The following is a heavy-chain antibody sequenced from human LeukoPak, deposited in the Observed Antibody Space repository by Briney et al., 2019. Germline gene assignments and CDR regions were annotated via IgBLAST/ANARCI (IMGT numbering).Heavy chain of an antibody. D-gene: IGHD6-13*01. CDR1: GYTFTSYG. J-gene: IGHJ4*02. CDR2: IGAYNGNT. Sequence: ASVKVSCKASGYTFTSYGISWVRQAPGQGLEWMGWIGAYNGNTNYAQKLQGRVTMTTDTSTSTAYMELRSLRSDDTAVYYCARVGRIAAAGSVDYWGQGTLVTVSS. V-gene: IGHV1-18*01. CDR3: ARVGRIAAAGSVDY.